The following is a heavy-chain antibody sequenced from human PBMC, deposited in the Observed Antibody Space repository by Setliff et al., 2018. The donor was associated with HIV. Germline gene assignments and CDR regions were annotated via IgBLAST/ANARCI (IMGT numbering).Heavy chain of an antibody. CDR1: GGSFSGYS. CDR2: ITDSGST. V-gene: IGHV4-34*01. CDR3: ARENSSWYWAYYYYGMDV. J-gene: IGHJ6*02. Sequence: SETLSLTCAVYGGSFSGYSWSWIRQPPGKGLEWIGEITDSGSTNYTPSLKSRVTISIDTSTNQFSLKLSSVTAADTAVYYCARENSSWYWAYYYYGMDVWGQGTTVTVSS. D-gene: IGHD6-13*01.